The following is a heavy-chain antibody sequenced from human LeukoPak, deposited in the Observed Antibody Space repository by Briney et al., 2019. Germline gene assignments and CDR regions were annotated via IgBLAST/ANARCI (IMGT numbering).Heavy chain of an antibody. CDR3: ARGPFSRMDV. CDR1: GYTFTGYY. V-gene: IGHV1-3*01. J-gene: IGHJ6*02. Sequence: ASVKVSCKASGYTFTGYYMHWVRQAPGQRLEWMGWINAGNGYTKFSQKFQGRVTITRDTSANTAYMELSSLRSEDTAVYYCARGPFSRMDVWGQGTTVTVSS. CDR2: INAGNGYT.